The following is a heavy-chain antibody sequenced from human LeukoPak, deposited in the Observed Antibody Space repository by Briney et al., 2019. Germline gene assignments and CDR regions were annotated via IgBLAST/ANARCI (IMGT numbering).Heavy chain of an antibody. Sequence: SETLSLTCTISGGSISNYYWSWIRQPPGKGLEWIGYIYYSGSTNYNPSLKSRVTISVDTSKNQFSLKLSSVTAADTAVHYCARRSVAGTLDYWGQGTLVTVSS. CDR1: GGSISNYY. V-gene: IGHV4-59*08. CDR2: IYYSGST. CDR3: ARRSVAGTLDY. D-gene: IGHD1-14*01. J-gene: IGHJ4*02.